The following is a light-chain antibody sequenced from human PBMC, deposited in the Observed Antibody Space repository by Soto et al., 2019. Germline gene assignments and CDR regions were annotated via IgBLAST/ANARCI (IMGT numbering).Light chain of an antibody. CDR2: GAS. CDR1: QRVGSN. CDR3: QQYNNWPLT. J-gene: IGKJ4*01. Sequence: ERVITQSPATLSVSPGERATLSCRASQRVGSNLAWYQQKPGQAPSLLIYGASTRATGIPARFSGSGSGTESTLTISSLQSEDFAVYYCQQYNNWPLTFGGGTKVEIK. V-gene: IGKV3-15*01.